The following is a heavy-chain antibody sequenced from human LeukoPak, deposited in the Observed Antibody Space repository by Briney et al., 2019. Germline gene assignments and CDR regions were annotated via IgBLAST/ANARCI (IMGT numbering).Heavy chain of an antibody. CDR1: GFTFRNYG. D-gene: IGHD1-14*01. CDR3: VKPSYNGDFFDL. J-gene: IGHJ4*02. CDR2: LPYDGNNR. Sequence: PGGSLRLSCAAPGFTFRNYGMHWVRQAPGKGLEWVAFLPYDGNNRYSADSVKGRFTISRDNSKNTLYLQVNSLRVEDTAIYYCVKPSYNGDFFDLWGQGTLVTVSS. V-gene: IGHV3-30*02.